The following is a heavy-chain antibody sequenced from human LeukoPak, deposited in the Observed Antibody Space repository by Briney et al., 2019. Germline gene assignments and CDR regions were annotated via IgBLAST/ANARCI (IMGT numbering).Heavy chain of an antibody. D-gene: IGHD6-6*01. CDR1: GFTFSDYY. J-gene: IGHJ6*03. V-gene: IGHV3-11*01. CDR3: ARVGQSIAARPSRHPMDV. Sequence: GGSLRLSCAASGFTFSDYYMSWIRQAPGKGLEWVSYISSSGSTIYYADSVKGRFTISRDNAKNSLYLQMNSLRAEDTAVYYCARVGQSIAARPSRHPMDVWGKGTTVTVSS. CDR2: ISSSGSTI.